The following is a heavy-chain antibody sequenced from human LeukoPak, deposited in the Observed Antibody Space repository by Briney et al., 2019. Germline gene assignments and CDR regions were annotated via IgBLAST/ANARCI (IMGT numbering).Heavy chain of an antibody. CDR3: ARISNYVNY. V-gene: IGHV4-34*01. CDR1: GGSFSGYY. Sequence: PSETLTLTCAVYGGSFSGYYWSWIRQPPGKGLEWIGEINHSGSTNYNPSLKSRVTISVDTSKNQFSLKLSSVTAADTAVYYCARISNYVNYWGQGTLVTVSS. J-gene: IGHJ4*02. D-gene: IGHD4-11*01. CDR2: INHSGST.